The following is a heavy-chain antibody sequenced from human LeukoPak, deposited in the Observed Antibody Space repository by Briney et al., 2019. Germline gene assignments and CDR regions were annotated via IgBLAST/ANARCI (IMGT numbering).Heavy chain of an antibody. CDR1: GFTISNYW. D-gene: IGHD2-8*02. V-gene: IGHV3-74*01. CDR2: SNSDGSSI. Sequence: PGGSLRLSCAASGFTISNYWMHWARQAPGKGLVWVSRSNSDGSSISYADSVKGRFTISRDIAKNTLYLQMNSLRDEDTGVYYCARDWSFDYWGQGTLVTVSS. J-gene: IGHJ4*02. CDR3: ARDWSFDY.